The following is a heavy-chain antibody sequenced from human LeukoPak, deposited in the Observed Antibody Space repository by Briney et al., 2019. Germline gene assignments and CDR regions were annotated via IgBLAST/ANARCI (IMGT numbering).Heavy chain of an antibody. CDR3: AKDGGLWVSAHWGDS. J-gene: IGHJ4*02. CDR1: GFTLSSYA. CDR2: ISGSGGST. Sequence: GGSLRLSCAASGFTLSSYAMSWVRQAPGKGLEWVSHISGSGGSTYYADSVKGRFTVSRDNSKNTLFLQMNSLRAEDTAVYYCAKDGGLWVSAHWGDSWGRGTLVTVSS. D-gene: IGHD7-27*01. V-gene: IGHV3-23*01.